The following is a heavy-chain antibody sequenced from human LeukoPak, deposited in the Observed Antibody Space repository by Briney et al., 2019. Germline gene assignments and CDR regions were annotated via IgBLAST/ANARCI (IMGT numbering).Heavy chain of an antibody. D-gene: IGHD3-22*01. CDR3: AKDPAPRVGYYDSSGYFEY. V-gene: IGHV3-23*01. CDR2: ISGSGGST. CDR1: GFTFNTYA. J-gene: IGHJ4*02. Sequence: GGSLRLSCEASGFTFNTYAMSWVRQAPGKGLEWVSAISGSGGSTYYADSVKGRFTISRDNSKNTLYLQMNSLRAEDTAVYYCAKDPAPRVGYYDSSGYFEYWGQGTLVTVSS.